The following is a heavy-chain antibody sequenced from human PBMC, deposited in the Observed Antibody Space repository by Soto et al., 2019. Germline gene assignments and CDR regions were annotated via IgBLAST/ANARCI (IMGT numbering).Heavy chain of an antibody. J-gene: IGHJ6*02. CDR2: ISYDGSNK. D-gene: IGHD3-3*01. Sequence: QVQLVESGGGVVQPGRSLRLSCAASGFTFSSYGMHWVRQAPGKGLEWVAVISYDGSNKNYADSVKGRFTISRDNSKNTLYLQMNSLRAEDTAAYYCAKDPSAHYYYGMDVWGQGTTVTVSS. V-gene: IGHV3-30*18. CDR3: AKDPSAHYYYGMDV. CDR1: GFTFSSYG.